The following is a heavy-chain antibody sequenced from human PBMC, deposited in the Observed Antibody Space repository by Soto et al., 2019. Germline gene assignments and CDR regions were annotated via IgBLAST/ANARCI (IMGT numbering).Heavy chain of an antibody. J-gene: IGHJ5*02. Sequence: SETLSLTCTVSGGSISSYYWSWIRQPPGKGLEWIGYIYYSGSTNYNPSLKSRVTISVDTSKNQFSLKLSSVTAADTAVYYCARRSYSSGWYDWFDPWGQGTLVTVSS. CDR2: IYYSGST. V-gene: IGHV4-59*01. CDR3: ARRSYSSGWYDWFDP. CDR1: GGSISSYY. D-gene: IGHD6-19*01.